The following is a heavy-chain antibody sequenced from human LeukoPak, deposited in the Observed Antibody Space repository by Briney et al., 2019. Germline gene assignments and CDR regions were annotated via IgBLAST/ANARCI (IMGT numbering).Heavy chain of an antibody. V-gene: IGHV1-69*04. J-gene: IGHJ6*03. CDR2: IIPILGIA. CDR1: GGTFSSYA. CDR3: ARRALAAPDYYYYYMDV. D-gene: IGHD6-13*01. Sequence: ASVKVSCKASGGTFSSYAISWVRQAPGQGLEWMGRIIPILGIANYAQKFQGRVTITADKSTSTAYMELSSLRSEDTAVYYCARRALAAPDYYYYYMDVWGKGTTVTVSS.